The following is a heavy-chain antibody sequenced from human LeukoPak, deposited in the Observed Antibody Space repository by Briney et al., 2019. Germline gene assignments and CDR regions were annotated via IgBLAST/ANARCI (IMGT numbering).Heavy chain of an antibody. CDR2: ISWNSGSI. D-gene: IGHD1-26*01. V-gene: IGHV3-9*01. CDR3: AKDRIVGATSLDY. J-gene: IGHJ4*02. CDR1: GFTFDDYA. Sequence: GGSLRLSCAASGFTFDDYAMHWVRQAPGKGLEWVSGISWNSGSIGYADSVKGRFTISRDNAKNSLYLQMNSLRAEDAAVYYCAKDRIVGATSLDYWGQGTLVTVSS.